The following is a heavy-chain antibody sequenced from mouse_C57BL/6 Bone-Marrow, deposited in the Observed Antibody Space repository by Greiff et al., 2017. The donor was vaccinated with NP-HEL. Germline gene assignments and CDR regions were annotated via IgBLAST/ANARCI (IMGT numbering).Heavy chain of an antibody. CDR2: IYPGDGDT. CDR1: GYAFSSYW. CDR3: ARHDYGSSSSYWYFDV. D-gene: IGHD1-1*01. V-gene: IGHV1-80*01. J-gene: IGHJ1*03. Sequence: VQLVESGAELVKPGASVKISCKASGYAFSSYWMNWVKQRPGKGLEWIGQIYPGDGDTNYNGKFKGKATLTADKSSSTAYMQLSSLTSEDSAVYFCARHDYGSSSSYWYFDVWGTGTTVTVSS.